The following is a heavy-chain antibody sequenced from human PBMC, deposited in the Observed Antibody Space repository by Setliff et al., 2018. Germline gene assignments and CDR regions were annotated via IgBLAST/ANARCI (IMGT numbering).Heavy chain of an antibody. Sequence: SETLSLTCTVSGGSISTYYWSWIRQPPGKGLEWIGYVYYSGIANYSPSLKSRLTISVDTSKNQFSLKLRSVTAADTAVYYCARGGTFRYFDFWGQGAPVTVSS. CDR3: ARGGTFRYFDF. D-gene: IGHD5-12*01. CDR1: GGSISTYY. J-gene: IGHJ4*02. CDR2: VYYSGIA. V-gene: IGHV4-59*01.